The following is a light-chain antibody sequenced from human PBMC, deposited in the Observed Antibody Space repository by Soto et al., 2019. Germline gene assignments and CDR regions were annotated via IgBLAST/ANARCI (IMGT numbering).Light chain of an antibody. CDR1: SSNIGAGYD. CDR3: QSYDSSLSGRGVV. J-gene: IGLJ2*01. V-gene: IGLV1-40*01. Sequence: QSVLTQPPSVSGAPGQRVTISCTGSSSNIGAGYDVLWYQQLPGTAPKLLIYGNSNRPSGVPDRFSGSKSGTSASLAITGLQAEDEADYYCQSYDSSLSGRGVVFGGGTKLTVL. CDR2: GNS.